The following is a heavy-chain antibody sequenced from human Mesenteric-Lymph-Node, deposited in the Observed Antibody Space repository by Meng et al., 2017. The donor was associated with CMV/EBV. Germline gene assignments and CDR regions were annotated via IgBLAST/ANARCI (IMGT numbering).Heavy chain of an antibody. Sequence: SETLSLTCTVSGGSISSSTYYWGWIRQPPGKGLEWIGEINHSGSTNYNPSLKSRVTISVDTSKNQFSLKLSSVTAADTAVYYAAAAARYYWYGMDVWGQGTTVTVSS. CDR2: INHSGST. CDR1: GGSISSSTYY. J-gene: IGHJ6*02. CDR3: AAAARYYWYGMDV. V-gene: IGHV4-39*07. D-gene: IGHD6-13*01.